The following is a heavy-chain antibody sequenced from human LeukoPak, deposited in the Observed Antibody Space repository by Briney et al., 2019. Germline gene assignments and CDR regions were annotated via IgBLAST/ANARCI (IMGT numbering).Heavy chain of an antibody. V-gene: IGHV1-2*02. CDR1: GYTFTDYY. CDR2: INPNSGGT. J-gene: IGHJ4*02. CDR3: ARSDGYNHLDY. Sequence: ASVKVSCKTSGYTFTDYYMHWVRQAPGQGLEWMGWINPNSGGTNYAQKFQGRVTMTRDTSISTAYMELSRLRSDDTAVYYCARSDGYNHLDYWGQGTLVTVSS. D-gene: IGHD5-24*01.